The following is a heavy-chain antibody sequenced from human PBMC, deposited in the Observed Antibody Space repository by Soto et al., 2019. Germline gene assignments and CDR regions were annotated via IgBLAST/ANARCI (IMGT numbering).Heavy chain of an antibody. V-gene: IGHV3-23*01. CDR1: GFTFSSYA. Sequence: PGGSLRLSCAASGFTFSSYAMSWVRQAPGKGLEWVSAISGSGGSTYYADSVKGRFTISRDNSKNTLYLQMNSLRAEDTAVYYCAKDAGKGVMTTYSFFDYWGQGTLVTVSS. CDR2: ISGSGGST. CDR3: AKDAGKGVMTTYSFFDY. J-gene: IGHJ4*02. D-gene: IGHD2-21*02.